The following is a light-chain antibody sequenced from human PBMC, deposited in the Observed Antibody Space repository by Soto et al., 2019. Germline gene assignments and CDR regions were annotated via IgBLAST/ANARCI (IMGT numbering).Light chain of an antibody. J-gene: IGKJ3*01. V-gene: IGKV3-15*01. CDR3: QHYSNWPPT. CDR1: ESVQRN. Sequence: EMLMTQSQATLSVSRGERVTLSYRACESVQRNLAWYQQKPCQGPSHLICYASNRVTGVPDRFSGSGSGTEVTLTISSLQSEGFVVYYCQHYSNWPPTFGPGTKVEIK. CDR2: YAS.